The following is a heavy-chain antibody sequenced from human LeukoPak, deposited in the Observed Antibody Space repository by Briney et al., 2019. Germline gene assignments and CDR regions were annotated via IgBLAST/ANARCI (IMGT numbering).Heavy chain of an antibody. D-gene: IGHD1-14*01. J-gene: IGHJ5*02. CDR1: GYPFPTYE. CDR3: ARGPRNDP. CDR2: VHPDTGYA. Sequence: ASVTVSCQTSGYPFPTYEINWVRQAAGQGLEWMGWVHPDTGYADYAQKFQGRVTMTSDTSISTAYMELSSLRSDDTAVYFCARGPRNDPWGQGTLVTVSS. V-gene: IGHV1-8*01.